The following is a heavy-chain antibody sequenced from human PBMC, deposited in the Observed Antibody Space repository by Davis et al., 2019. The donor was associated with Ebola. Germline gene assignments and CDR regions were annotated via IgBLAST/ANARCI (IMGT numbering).Heavy chain of an antibody. CDR2: IYTGDSDT. V-gene: IGHV5-51*01. J-gene: IGHJ3*02. CDR1: GYNFATHW. D-gene: IGHD1-20*01. Sequence: GESLKISCEASGYNFATHWIAWVRQIPGKGLEWMGLIYTGDSDTRYSPSFRGQVNISADKSIRTAYLQWSGLKASDTAMYYCASLRKTITGMDDAFDIWGKGTIVTVVS. CDR3: ASLRKTITGMDDAFDI.